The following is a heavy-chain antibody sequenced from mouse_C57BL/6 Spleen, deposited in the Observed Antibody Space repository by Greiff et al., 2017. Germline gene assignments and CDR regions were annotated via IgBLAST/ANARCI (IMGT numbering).Heavy chain of an antibody. Sequence: QVQLQQPGAELVKPGASVKMSCKASGYTFTSYWITWVKQRPGQGLEWIGDIYPGSGSTNYNEKFKSKATLTVDTSSSTAYMQLSSLTSEDSAVYYCARKGYSNYLFAYWGQGTLGTVSA. CDR3: ARKGYSNYLFAY. J-gene: IGHJ3*01. D-gene: IGHD2-5*01. V-gene: IGHV1-55*01. CDR1: GYTFTSYW. CDR2: IYPGSGST.